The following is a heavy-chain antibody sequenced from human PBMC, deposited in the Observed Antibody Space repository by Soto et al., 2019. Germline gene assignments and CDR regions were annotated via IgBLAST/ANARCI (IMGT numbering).Heavy chain of an antibody. CDR3: ARDRGSYALDY. CDR1: GYTFTSYG. Sequence: QVQLVQSGAEVKKPGASVKVSCKASGYTFTSYGITWVRQAPGQGLEWMGWISANNGNTHYVQKLQGRVTMTTDTATSTAYIELRSLRSDDTAVYYCARDRGSYALDYWGQGTLVTVSS. J-gene: IGHJ4*02. V-gene: IGHV1-18*01. D-gene: IGHD1-26*01. CDR2: ISANNGNT.